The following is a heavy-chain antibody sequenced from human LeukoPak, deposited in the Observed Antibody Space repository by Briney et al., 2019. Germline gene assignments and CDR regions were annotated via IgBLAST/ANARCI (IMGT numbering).Heavy chain of an antibody. Sequence: TSETLSLTCGVSGGSISNTNWWTWVRQPPGKGLEGFGEFNLEGSTNYNPSLKGRVAISVDKSENHISLKLTYVTAPAPAVYYGAREGGSYRPLDYSGQGTLVTVAS. CDR1: GGSISNTNW. D-gene: IGHD3-10*01. CDR2: FNLEGST. CDR3: AREGGSYRPLDY. V-gene: IGHV4-4*02. J-gene: IGHJ4*02.